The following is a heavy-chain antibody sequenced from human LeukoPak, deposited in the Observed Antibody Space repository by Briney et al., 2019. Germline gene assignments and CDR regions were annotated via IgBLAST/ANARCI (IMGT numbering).Heavy chain of an antibody. CDR2: IYPSGDT. CDR1: GGSISSVNW. CDR3: VNMPAAGTVYFDY. D-gene: IGHD6-13*01. V-gene: IGHV4-4*02. Sequence: SETLSLTCAVSGGSISSVNWWGWVRQPPGKGLEWIGDIYPSGDTTYNPSLKSRVTMSLDKSKNQFSPKVNSVTAADTAVYYCVNMPAAGTVYFDYWGQGTLVTVSS. J-gene: IGHJ4*02.